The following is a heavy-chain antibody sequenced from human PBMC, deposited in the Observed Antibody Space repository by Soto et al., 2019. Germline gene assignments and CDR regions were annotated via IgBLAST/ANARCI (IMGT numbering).Heavy chain of an antibody. Sequence: PGGSLRLSCAASGFTFSSYEMNWVRQAPGKGLEWVSYISSSGSTIYYADSVKGRFTISRDNAKNSLYLQMNSLRAEDTAVYYCARDALYHSYCGGDCYSDGLDHWGQGTLVTVSS. V-gene: IGHV3-48*03. CDR3: ARDALYHSYCGGDCYSDGLDH. CDR1: GFTFSSYE. D-gene: IGHD2-21*02. CDR2: ISSSGSTI. J-gene: IGHJ5*02.